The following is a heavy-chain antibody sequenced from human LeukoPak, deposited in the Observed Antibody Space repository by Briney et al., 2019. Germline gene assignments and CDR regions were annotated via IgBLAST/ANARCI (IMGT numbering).Heavy chain of an antibody. D-gene: IGHD2-15*01. V-gene: IGHV1-2*02. CDR3: ATIAGYCSGGSCFGKPEYFDY. CDR2: INPNSGGT. J-gene: IGHJ4*02. Sequence: GASVKVSCKASGYTFTGYYMHWVRQAPGQGLAWVGWINPNSGGTNYAQKFQGRVTMTRDTSISTAYMELSRLRSDDTAVYYCATIAGYCSGGSCFGKPEYFDYWGQGTLVTVSS. CDR1: GYTFTGYY.